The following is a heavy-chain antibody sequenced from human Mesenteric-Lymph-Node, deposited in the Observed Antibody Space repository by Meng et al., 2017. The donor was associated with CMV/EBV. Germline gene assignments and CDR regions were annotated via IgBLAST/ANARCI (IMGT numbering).Heavy chain of an antibody. V-gene: IGHV1-2*02. CDR2: INPNSGGT. D-gene: IGHD3-3*01. CDR1: GGTFSSYA. Sequence: GESLKISCKSSGGTFSSYAISWVRQAPGQGLEWMGWINPNSGGTNYAQKFQGRVTMTRDTSISTAYMELSRLRSDDTAVYYCARALGDDFWSGYYYYFDYWGQGTLVTVSS. J-gene: IGHJ4*02. CDR3: ARALGDDFWSGYYYYFDY.